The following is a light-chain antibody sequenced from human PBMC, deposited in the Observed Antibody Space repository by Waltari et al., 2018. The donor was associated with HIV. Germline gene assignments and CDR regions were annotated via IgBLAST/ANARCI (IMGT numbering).Light chain of an antibody. CDR3: QQYNNWPKT. V-gene: IGKV3-15*01. CDR1: QSVSIN. CDR2: GAS. J-gene: IGKJ1*01. Sequence: EIVMTQSPATLSVSPGERDALACRVSQSVSINLAWYQQKPGQAPRLLIYGASTRATGIPARFSGSGSGTEFTLTISSLQSEDFAVYYCQQYNNWPKTFGQGTKVEIK.